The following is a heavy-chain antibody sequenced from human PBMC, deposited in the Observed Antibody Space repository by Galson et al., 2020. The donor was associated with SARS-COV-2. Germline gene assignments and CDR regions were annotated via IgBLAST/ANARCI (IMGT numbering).Heavy chain of an antibody. Sequence: ETSETLSLTCTVSDGSISSYYWSWIRQPPGKGLEWLGYIYYSGSTNYNPSLKSRVTISVDTSKNQFSLKLSSVTAADTAVYYCARGLHYYDSSGYYFDYWGQGTLVTVSS. J-gene: IGHJ4*02. CDR3: ARGLHYYDSSGYYFDY. CDR2: IYYSGST. CDR1: DGSISSYY. V-gene: IGHV4-59*01. D-gene: IGHD3-22*01.